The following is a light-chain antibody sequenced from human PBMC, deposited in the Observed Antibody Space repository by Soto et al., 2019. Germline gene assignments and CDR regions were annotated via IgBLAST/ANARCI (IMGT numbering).Light chain of an antibody. Sequence: EIQLTQSSSFVSASVGDRVTITCWASQDISSHLAWYQQKPGKVPRLLISAASTLQSGVPSRFSGRGAGTEFSLTISGLQPEDFATYYGQQFNSYPITFGQGTRLEIK. CDR1: QDISSH. J-gene: IGKJ5*01. CDR3: QQFNSYPIT. V-gene: IGKV1-9*01. CDR2: AAS.